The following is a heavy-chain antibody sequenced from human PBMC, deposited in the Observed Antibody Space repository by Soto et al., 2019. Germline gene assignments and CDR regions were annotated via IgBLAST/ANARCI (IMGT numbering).Heavy chain of an antibody. Sequence: QVHLEQSGAEVKKPGSSVKVSCKASGGTFRTAAVSWVRQAPGQGLEWLGGIMPVFRTPDYAQKFQGRINITADESTSPAYMELSGLRSDDTAVYYCARDNDRPQLGGNYYYVLDVWGQGTTITVSS. CDR3: ARDNDRPQLGGNYYYVLDV. D-gene: IGHD2-8*01. J-gene: IGHJ6*02. CDR1: GGTFRTAA. CDR2: IMPVFRTP. V-gene: IGHV1-69*12.